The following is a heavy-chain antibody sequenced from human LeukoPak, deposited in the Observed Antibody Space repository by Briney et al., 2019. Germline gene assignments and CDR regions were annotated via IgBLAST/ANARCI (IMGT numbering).Heavy chain of an antibody. CDR2: ISYDGSNK. CDR3: ARVSTVVTPNWFDP. J-gene: IGHJ5*02. Sequence: GGSLRLSCAVSGFTFSSYAMHWVRQAPGKGLEWVAVISYDGSNKYYADSVKGRFTISRDNSRNTLYLQMNSLRAEDTAVYYCARVSTVVTPNWFDPWGQGTLVTVSS. D-gene: IGHD4-23*01. CDR1: GFTFSSYA. V-gene: IGHV3-30-3*01.